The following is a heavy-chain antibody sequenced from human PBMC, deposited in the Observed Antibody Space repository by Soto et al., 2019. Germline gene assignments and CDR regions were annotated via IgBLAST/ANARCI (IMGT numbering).Heavy chain of an antibody. CDR1: SDSISSYY. D-gene: IGHD6-13*01. J-gene: IGHJ4*02. Sequence: QVQLQVSGPGLVKPSETLSLTCTVSSDSISSYYWSWIRQPPRKRLEWIGYISSSGSTDYNPSLKSRVIISGDTSKNQFSLKVSSVTAADTAVYYCARGTSWQLPFDYWGQGTLVTVSS. CDR2: ISSSGST. V-gene: IGHV4-59*01. CDR3: ARGTSWQLPFDY.